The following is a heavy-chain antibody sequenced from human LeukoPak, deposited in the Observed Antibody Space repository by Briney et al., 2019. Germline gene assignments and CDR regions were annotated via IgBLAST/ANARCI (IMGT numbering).Heavy chain of an antibody. J-gene: IGHJ4*02. V-gene: IGHV3-30*18. CDR1: GFTFSSNG. D-gene: IGHD6-19*01. CDR2: ISYDGSKE. Sequence: PGGSLRLSCAASGFTFSSNGMHWVRQAPDKGLEWVAVISYDGSKEFYADSVKGRFTISRDNPKNTLYLQMNSLRAEDTAVYYCAKDQGAVADYWGQGTLVTVSS. CDR3: AKDQGAVADY.